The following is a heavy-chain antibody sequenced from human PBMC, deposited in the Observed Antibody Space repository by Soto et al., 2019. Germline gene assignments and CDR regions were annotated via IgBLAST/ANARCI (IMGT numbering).Heavy chain of an antibody. CDR1: GYTFTSYA. CDR3: ARGGSLYWYFDL. V-gene: IGHV1-3*01. D-gene: IGHD1-26*01. CDR2: INAGNGNT. Sequence: ASVKVSCEASGYTFTSYAMHWVRQAPGQRLEWMGWINAGNGNTKYSQKFQGRVTITRDTSASTAYMGLSSLRSEDTAVYYCARGGSLYWYFDLWGRGTLVTVPQ. J-gene: IGHJ2*01.